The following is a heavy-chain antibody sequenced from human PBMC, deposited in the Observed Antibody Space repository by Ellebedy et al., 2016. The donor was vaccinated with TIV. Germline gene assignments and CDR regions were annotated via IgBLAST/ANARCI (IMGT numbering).Heavy chain of an antibody. V-gene: IGHV4-34*01. CDR2: INHSGST. CDR1: GGSISSYY. J-gene: IGHJ6*02. Sequence: MPSETLSLTCTVSGGSISSYYWSWIRQPPGKGLEWIGEINHSGSTNYNPSLKSRVTVSVDTSKNQFSLKLSSVTAADTAVYYCARYYYYGMDVWGQGTTVTVSS. CDR3: ARYYYYGMDV.